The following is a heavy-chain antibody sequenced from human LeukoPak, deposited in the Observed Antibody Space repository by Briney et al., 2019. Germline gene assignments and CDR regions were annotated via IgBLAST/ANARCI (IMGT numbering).Heavy chain of an antibody. CDR1: GGSISSNY. D-gene: IGHD6-13*01. J-gene: IGHJ4*02. CDR3: ARGEIAAAFDY. CDR2: IYYSGST. Sequence: SQTLSLTCTVSGGSISSNYWSWVRQPPGKGKEWIGYIYYSGSTNYNPSLKSRVTISVDTSKNQFSLKLSSVTAADTAVYYCARGEIAAAFDYWGQGTLVTVSS. V-gene: IGHV4-59*01.